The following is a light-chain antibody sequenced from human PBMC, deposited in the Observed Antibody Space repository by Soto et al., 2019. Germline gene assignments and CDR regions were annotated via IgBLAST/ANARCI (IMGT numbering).Light chain of an antibody. CDR2: LAS. CDR3: QQYGTSPFT. J-gene: IGKJ2*01. Sequence: EIVLTQSPGTLSLSPGERATLSCRASQSVSSSYLAWYQQKPGQAPRLLIYLASSRATGVPDSFSGSGSGTDFTLTISRLEAEDFAVYYCQQYGTSPFTFGQGTMLEIK. V-gene: IGKV3-20*01. CDR1: QSVSSSY.